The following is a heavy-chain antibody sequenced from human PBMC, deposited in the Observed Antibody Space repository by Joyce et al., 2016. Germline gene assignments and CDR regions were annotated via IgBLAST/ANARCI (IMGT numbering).Heavy chain of an antibody. J-gene: IGHJ5*02. V-gene: IGHV3-74*01. D-gene: IGHD6-6*01. CDR2: MNTDGSRT. CDR1: GFSFSGYW. Sequence: EVQLVESGGGLVQPGGSLRLSCAASGFSFSGYWIHWVRQAPGKVLGWVSRMNTDGSRTRFADSVKGRFTITRDNAKNTLYLQMNSLRAEDTAVYYCVRGISARPGGPNWFDPWGQGTLVTVSS. CDR3: VRGISARPGGPNWFDP.